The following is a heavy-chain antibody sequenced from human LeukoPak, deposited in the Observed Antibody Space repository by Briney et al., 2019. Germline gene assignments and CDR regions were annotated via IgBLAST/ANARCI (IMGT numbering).Heavy chain of an antibody. D-gene: IGHD2-21*02. J-gene: IGHJ4*02. CDR3: ARQPLLAYCGGDCYNDY. Sequence: GESLKISCKGPGYSFTSYWIGWVRQMPGKGLEWMGIIYPGDSDTRYSPSFQGQVTISADKSISTAYLQWSSLKASDTAMYYCARQPLLAYCGGDCYNDYWGQGTLVTVSS. CDR1: GYSFTSYW. V-gene: IGHV5-51*01. CDR2: IYPGDSDT.